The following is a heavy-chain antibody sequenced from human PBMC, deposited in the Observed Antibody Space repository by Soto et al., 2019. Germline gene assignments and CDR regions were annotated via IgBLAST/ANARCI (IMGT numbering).Heavy chain of an antibody. Sequence: KPSETLSLTCTVSGGSISSSSYYWGWIRQPPGKGLEWIGSIYYSGSTYYNPSLKSRVTISVDTSKNQFSLKLSSVTAADTAVYYCARGIAVAGYYYYGTDVRGQGTTVPVSS. J-gene: IGHJ6*02. CDR1: GGSISSSSYY. V-gene: IGHV4-39*01. D-gene: IGHD6-19*01. CDR2: IYYSGST. CDR3: ARGIAVAGYYYYGTDV.